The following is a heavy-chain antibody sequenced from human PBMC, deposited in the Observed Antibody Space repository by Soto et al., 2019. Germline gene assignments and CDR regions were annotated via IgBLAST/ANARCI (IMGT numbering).Heavy chain of an antibody. Sequence: PSETLSLTCTVSGGSISSYYWSWIRQPPGKGLEWIGYIYYSGSTNYNPSLKSRVTISVDTSKNQFSLKLSSVTAADTAVYYCARGEFGSGSYYNSSYYYYGMDVWGQGTTVTVSS. CDR2: IYYSGST. D-gene: IGHD3-10*01. J-gene: IGHJ6*02. CDR3: ARGEFGSGSYYNSSYYYYGMDV. CDR1: GGSISSYY. V-gene: IGHV4-59*01.